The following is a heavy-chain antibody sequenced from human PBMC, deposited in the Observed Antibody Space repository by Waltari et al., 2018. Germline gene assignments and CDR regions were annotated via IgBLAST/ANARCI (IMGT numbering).Heavy chain of an antibody. V-gene: IGHV3-30*02. D-gene: IGHD2-2*02. CDR2: IWFDGSDK. Sequence: QVNLVESGGGVVQPGGALRLSWAPSGITFSNFGMHWVRQAPGKGLEWVALIWFDGSDKFYADSVRGRFTISRDNSARTLYLDMDSLRLDDTAMYYCAKDAFGNTYLDFWGQGTLVTVSS. CDR3: AKDAFGNTYLDF. J-gene: IGHJ4*02. CDR1: GITFSNFG.